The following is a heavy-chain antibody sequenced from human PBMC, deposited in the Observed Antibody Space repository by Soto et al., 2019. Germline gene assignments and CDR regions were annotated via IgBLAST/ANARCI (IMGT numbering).Heavy chain of an antibody. V-gene: IGHV3-48*01. J-gene: IGHJ5*02. Sequence: SLRLSCAASGFTFSSYSMYWVRQAPGKGLEWVSYISSSSSTIYYADSVKGRFTISRDNAKNSLYLQMNSLRAEDTAVYYCAREGRSYTYGVFDPWGQG. D-gene: IGHD5-18*01. CDR3: AREGRSYTYGVFDP. CDR2: ISSSSSTI. CDR1: GFTFSSYS.